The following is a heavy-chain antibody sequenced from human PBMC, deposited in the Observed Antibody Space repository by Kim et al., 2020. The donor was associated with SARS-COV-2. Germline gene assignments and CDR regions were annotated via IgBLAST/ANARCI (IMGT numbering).Heavy chain of an antibody. V-gene: IGHV5-51*01. J-gene: IGHJ6*02. CDR2: IKSNDCHT. CDR3: AAAVFSSGWPHYGMDV. CDR1: GYSFTTLW. Sequence: GESLKISCKGSGYSFTTLWIGLVPEMLGKGLEGGGIIKSNDCHTTYSPSFQGQVTTSADKSINTAYLQWSSLKASDTAVYYCAAAVFSSGWPHYGMDVWGQGTTVTVSS. D-gene: IGHD6-19*01.